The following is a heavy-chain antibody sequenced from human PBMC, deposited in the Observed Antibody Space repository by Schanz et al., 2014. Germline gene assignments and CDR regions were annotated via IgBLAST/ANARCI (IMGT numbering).Heavy chain of an antibody. Sequence: EVQLLESGGGLVQPGKSLRLSCAASGFNFSSYSLNWVRQAPGKGLEWVSSISYGTSYIYYAESVKGRFTISRDNAKNSLFLQMNSLRADDTAVYYCARVALPGYSSPRDAFDIWGQGTMVTVSS. D-gene: IGHD5-18*01. J-gene: IGHJ3*02. CDR1: GFNFSSYS. CDR2: ISYGTSYI. V-gene: IGHV3-21*04. CDR3: ARVALPGYSSPRDAFDI.